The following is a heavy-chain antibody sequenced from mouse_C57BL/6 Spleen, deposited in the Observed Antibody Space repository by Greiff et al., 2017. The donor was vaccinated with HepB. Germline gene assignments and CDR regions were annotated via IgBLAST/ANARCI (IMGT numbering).Heavy chain of an antibody. CDR3: TSDLLGWFAY. CDR2: ISSGGDYI. V-gene: IGHV5-9-1*02. J-gene: IGHJ3*01. Sequence: DVQLVESGEGLVKPGGSLKLSCAASGFTFSSYAMSWVRQTPEKRLEWVAYISSGGDYIYYADTVKGRFTISRDNARNTLYLQMSSLQSEDTALCYCTSDLLGWFAYWGQGTLVTVSA. CDR1: GFTFSSYA. D-gene: IGHD2-1*01.